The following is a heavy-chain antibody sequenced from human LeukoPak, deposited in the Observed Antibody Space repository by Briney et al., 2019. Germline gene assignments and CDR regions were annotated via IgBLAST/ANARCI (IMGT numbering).Heavy chain of an antibody. V-gene: IGHV3-23*01. D-gene: IGHD6-13*01. CDR2: ISGSGGST. CDR3: AKVGAAGGDYFDY. CDR1: GFTFSSYA. J-gene: IGHJ4*02. Sequence: GGSLRPSCAASGFTFSSYAMSWVRQAPGKGLEWISAISGSGGSTYYPDSVKGRFTISRANSKITLYLQMNSLRAEDTGVYYCAKVGAAGGDYFDYWGQGTLVTVSS.